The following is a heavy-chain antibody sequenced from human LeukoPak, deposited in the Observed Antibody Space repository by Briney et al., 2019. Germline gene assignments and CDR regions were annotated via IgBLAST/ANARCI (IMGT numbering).Heavy chain of an antibody. V-gene: IGHV5-51*01. D-gene: IGHD2-15*01. J-gene: IGHJ3*02. CDR1: GYSFTNYW. Sequence: GESLKISCKGSGYSFTNYWIGWVRQMPGKVLEWMGIIYPGDSDTRYSPSFQGQVTISADKSISTAYLQWSSLKASDTAMYYCARPCSGGSCYSSYDAFDIWGQGTMVTVSS. CDR2: IYPGDSDT. CDR3: ARPCSGGSCYSSYDAFDI.